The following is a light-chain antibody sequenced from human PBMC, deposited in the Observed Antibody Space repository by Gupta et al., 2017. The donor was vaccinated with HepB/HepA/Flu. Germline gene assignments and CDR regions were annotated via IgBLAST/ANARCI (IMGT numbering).Light chain of an antibody. Sequence: QSALTQPASVSGSPGQSTTISCPGTSSDVGAYNYVSRYQQHPGKAPKLIIYDVTNRPSGVSNRFSGSKSGNTASLTISGLQAEDEADYYCSSDTSSSTWVFGGGTKLTVL. V-gene: IGLV2-14*03. CDR2: DVT. CDR3: SSDTSSSTWV. CDR1: SSDVGAYNY. J-gene: IGLJ3*02.